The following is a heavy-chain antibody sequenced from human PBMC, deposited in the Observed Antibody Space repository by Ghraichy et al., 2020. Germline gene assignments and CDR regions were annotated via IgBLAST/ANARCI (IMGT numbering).Heavy chain of an antibody. CDR2: ISAGGTTT. J-gene: IGHJ5*02. Sequence: ESLNISCAASGFSFSNYVLTWVRQAPGKGLEWVSTISAGGTTTYYADSVKGRFTISRDNSQNTLYLQMNSLRVEDTAVYYCAKAWGNCSGGTCPSYNWFDPWGQGTLVTVSS. V-gene: IGHV3-23*01. CDR3: AKAWGNCSGGTCPSYNWFDP. D-gene: IGHD2-15*01. CDR1: GFSFSNYV.